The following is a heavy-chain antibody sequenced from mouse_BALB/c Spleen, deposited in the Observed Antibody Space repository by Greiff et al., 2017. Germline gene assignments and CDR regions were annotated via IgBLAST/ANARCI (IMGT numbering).Heavy chain of an antibody. CDR1: GDSITSGY. CDR3: ARGDDYDRRGYAMDY. V-gene: IGHV3-8*02. D-gene: IGHD2-4*01. Sequence: EVKLVESGPSLVKPSQTLSLTCSVTGDSITSGYWNWIRKFPGNKLEYMGYISYSGSTYYNPSLKSRISITRDTSKNQYYLQLNSVTTEDTATYYCARGDDYDRRGYAMDYWGQGTSVTVSS. J-gene: IGHJ4*01. CDR2: ISYSGST.